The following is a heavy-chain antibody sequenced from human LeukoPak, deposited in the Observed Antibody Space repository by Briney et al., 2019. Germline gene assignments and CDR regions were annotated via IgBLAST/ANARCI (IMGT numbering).Heavy chain of an antibody. Sequence: PGGSLRLSCEASRFTFSTYGMHWVRQAPGKGLEWVTFISYDGTNKYYADSVKGRFTISRDNSENTLYLQMNSLRAEDTAVYYCARGYGNYGYWGQGTLVTVSS. J-gene: IGHJ4*02. V-gene: IGHV3-30*03. CDR2: ISYDGTNK. CDR1: RFTFSTYG. CDR3: ARGYGNYGY. D-gene: IGHD4-11*01.